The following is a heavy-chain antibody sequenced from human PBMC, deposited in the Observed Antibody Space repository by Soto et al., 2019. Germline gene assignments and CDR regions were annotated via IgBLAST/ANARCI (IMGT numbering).Heavy chain of an antibody. CDR3: ARDSSVRTEAYLDF. V-gene: IGHV4-4*07. J-gene: IGHJ4*02. CDR1: GGSISGHY. Sequence: QVQLQASGPGLVKPSETLSLTCTVTGGSISGHYWSWIRQPAGKGLECIGRIYSSGTTKYSPTLKRRVTVSIDTSKNPFSLTLTSGPAVVTAVYYSARDSSVRTEAYLDFWGQATLVSVSS. CDR2: IYSSGTT. D-gene: IGHD3-10*02.